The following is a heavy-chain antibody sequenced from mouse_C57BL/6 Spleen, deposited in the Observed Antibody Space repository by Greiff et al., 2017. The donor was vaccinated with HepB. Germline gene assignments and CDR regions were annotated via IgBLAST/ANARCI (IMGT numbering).Heavy chain of an antibody. CDR1: GFSFNTYA. D-gene: IGHD2-10*02. Sequence: GGGLVQPKGSLKLSCAASGFSFNTYAMNWVRQAPGKGLEWVARIRSKSNNYATYYADSVKDRFTISRDDSESMLYLQMNNLKTEDTAMYYCVRRSGYGGAMDYWGQGTSVTVSS. V-gene: IGHV10-1*01. J-gene: IGHJ4*01. CDR2: IRSKSNNYAT. CDR3: VRRSGYGGAMDY.